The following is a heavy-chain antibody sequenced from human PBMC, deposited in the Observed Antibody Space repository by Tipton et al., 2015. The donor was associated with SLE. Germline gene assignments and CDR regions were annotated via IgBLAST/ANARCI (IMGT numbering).Heavy chain of an antibody. CDR1: GFTFSIYA. V-gene: IGHV3-64*01. Sequence: SLRLSCAASGFTFSIYAMHWVRQAPGKGLEYVSAISSDGITTYYANSVKGRFTISRDNSKNTLYLQMTSLRPEDTAIYFCARDRDGFNTWGFDYWGQGTLVSVSS. CDR2: ISSDGITT. CDR3: ARDRDGFNTWGFDY. D-gene: IGHD5-24*01. J-gene: IGHJ4*02.